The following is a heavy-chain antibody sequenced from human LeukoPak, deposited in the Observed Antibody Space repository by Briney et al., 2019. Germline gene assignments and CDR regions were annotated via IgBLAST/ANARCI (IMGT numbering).Heavy chain of an antibody. V-gene: IGHV3-74*01. CDR2: INSDESDT. D-gene: IGHD3-22*01. J-gene: IGHJ3*01. CDR1: GFTFSSYW. Sequence: PGGSLRLSCAASGFTFSSYWMHWVRQAPGKGLVWVSRINSDESDTNYADSVKGRFTISRGNARNTVYLQMNSLRAEDTAVYYCARGWVPSDITLKWGQGTMVTVSS. CDR3: ARGWVPSDITLK.